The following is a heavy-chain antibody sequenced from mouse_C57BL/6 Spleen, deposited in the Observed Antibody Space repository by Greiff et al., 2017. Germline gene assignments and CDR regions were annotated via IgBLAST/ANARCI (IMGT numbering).Heavy chain of an antibody. D-gene: IGHD2-4*01. Sequence: EVKLMESEGGLVQPGSSMKLSCTASGFTFSDYYMAWVRQVPEKGLECVANINYDGSSTYYLDPLKSRFIISRDNAKNILYLQMSSLKSEDTATYYCARENYDYSYFDYWGQGTTLTVSS. CDR2: INYDGSST. J-gene: IGHJ2*01. CDR1: GFTFSDYY. CDR3: ARENYDYSYFDY. V-gene: IGHV5-16*01.